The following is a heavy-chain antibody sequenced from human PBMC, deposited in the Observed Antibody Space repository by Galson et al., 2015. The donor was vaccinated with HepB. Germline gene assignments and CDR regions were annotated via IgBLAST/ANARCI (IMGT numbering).Heavy chain of an antibody. J-gene: IGHJ6*02. V-gene: IGHV3-33*08. CDR1: GFTFSSYG. D-gene: IGHD6-13*01. CDR2: IWYDGSNK. Sequence: SLRLSCAASGFTFSSYGMHWVRQAPGKGLEWVAVIWYDGSNKYYADSVKGRFTISRDNPKNTLYLQMNSLRAEDTAVYYCASMFSSWSLDGMDVWGQGTTVTVSS. CDR3: ASMFSSWSLDGMDV.